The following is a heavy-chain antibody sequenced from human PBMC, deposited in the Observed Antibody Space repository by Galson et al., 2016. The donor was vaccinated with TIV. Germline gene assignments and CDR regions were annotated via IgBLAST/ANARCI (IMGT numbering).Heavy chain of an antibody. CDR1: GFLFGSYA. Sequence: SLRLSCAASGFLFGSYAMNWVRQAPGKGLEWVSSITGPVGSTYYADSVKGRFIVSRDNPKNTLCLQMNSLRAEDTAVYYCAKEAVTGYYFYYMDVWGKGTTVTVSS. D-gene: IGHD2-21*02. J-gene: IGHJ6*03. CDR3: AKEAVTGYYFYYMDV. V-gene: IGHV3-23*01. CDR2: ITGPVGST.